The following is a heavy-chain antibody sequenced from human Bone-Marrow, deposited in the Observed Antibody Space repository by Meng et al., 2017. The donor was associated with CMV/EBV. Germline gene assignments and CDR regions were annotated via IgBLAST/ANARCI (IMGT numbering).Heavy chain of an antibody. J-gene: IGHJ4*02. Sequence: GSLRLSCAVYGGSFSAYYWSWIRQPPGKGLEWIGEIDHSGSTNYHPSLKSRVTISVDTSKNQFSLKLSSVTAADTAVYYCARNGPTYCSSTSCSLDPFDDWGPGNLVHVAS. CDR1: GGSFSAYY. CDR2: IDHSGST. CDR3: ARNGPTYCSSTSCSLDPFDD. V-gene: IGHV4-34*01. D-gene: IGHD2-2*01.